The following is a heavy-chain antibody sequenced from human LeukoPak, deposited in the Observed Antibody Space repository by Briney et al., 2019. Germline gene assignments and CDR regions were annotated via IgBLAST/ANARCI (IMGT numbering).Heavy chain of an antibody. V-gene: IGHV4-59*12. CDR2: IYYSGST. Sequence: KSSETLSLTCTVSGGSISSYYWSWIRQPPGKGLEWIGYIYYSGSTNYNPSLKSRVTISLDTSENQFSLKLSSVTAVDTAVYYCARKKDSSGYYQWGQGTLVTVSS. CDR1: GGSISSYY. CDR3: ARKKDSSGYYQ. D-gene: IGHD3-22*01. J-gene: IGHJ4*02.